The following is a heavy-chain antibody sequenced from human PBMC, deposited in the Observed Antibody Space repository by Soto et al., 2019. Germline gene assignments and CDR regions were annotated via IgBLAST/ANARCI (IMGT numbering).Heavy chain of an antibody. Sequence: QVQLVQSGAEEKKPGASVKVSCKASGYTFTSYAMHWVRKATGQRLDWMGWINAGNGNTKYSQKFQGRVPITRDTSASTAYMELSSLRSDDTAGYYCARSIVVVTALDYWGPGTLVTVSS. D-gene: IGHD2-21*02. J-gene: IGHJ4*02. CDR3: ARSIVVVTALDY. CDR1: GYTFTSYA. CDR2: INAGNGNT. V-gene: IGHV1-3*05.